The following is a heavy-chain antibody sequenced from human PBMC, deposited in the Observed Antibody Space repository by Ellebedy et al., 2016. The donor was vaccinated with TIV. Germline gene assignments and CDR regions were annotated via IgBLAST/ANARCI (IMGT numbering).Heavy chain of an antibody. V-gene: IGHV4-39*01. J-gene: IGHJ4*02. CDR1: GVSIGDTRYY. CDR2: IYYRGLT. D-gene: IGHD3-3*01. Sequence: MPSETLSLTCVVSGVSIGDTRYYWAWIRQSPGRGPEWIGCIYYRGLTYESPSFKSRATISVATSKNQFSLKLSPVTAADTALYYCARHAPSYEFWSSPGFDYWGQGTLLTVSS. CDR3: ARHAPSYEFWSSPGFDY.